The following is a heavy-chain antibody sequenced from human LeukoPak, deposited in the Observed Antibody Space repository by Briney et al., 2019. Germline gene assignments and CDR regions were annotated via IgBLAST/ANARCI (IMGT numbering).Heavy chain of an antibody. D-gene: IGHD3-10*01. CDR3: ARYVVYGSGKYYFDY. J-gene: IGHJ4*02. CDR1: GGSISSYY. V-gene: IGHV4-59*08. CDR2: IYYSGST. Sequence: SETLSLTCTVSGGSISSYYWTWIRQPPGKGLQWIGNIYYSGSTSYNPSLKSRVTISVDTSENQFSLKLSSVTAADTAVYYCARYVVYGSGKYYFDYWGQGTLVTVSS.